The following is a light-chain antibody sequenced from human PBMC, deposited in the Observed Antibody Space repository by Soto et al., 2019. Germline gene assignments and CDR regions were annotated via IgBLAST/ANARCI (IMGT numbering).Light chain of an antibody. CDR2: DAS. J-gene: IGKJ1*01. CDR3: QQYNSYSGT. Sequence: DIQMTQSPSTQSASVGDRVTITCRASQSISSWLAWYQQKPGKAPKLLIYDASSLESGVPSRFSGSGSGTEFTLTISSLQPDDFATYYCQQYNSYSGTFGQGTKVDI. CDR1: QSISSW. V-gene: IGKV1-5*01.